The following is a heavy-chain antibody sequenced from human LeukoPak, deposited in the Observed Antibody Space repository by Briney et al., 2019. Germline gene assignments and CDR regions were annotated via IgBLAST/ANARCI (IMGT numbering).Heavy chain of an antibody. Sequence: AGGSLRLSCAASGFTFSNYAMSWVRQAPGKGLEWVSAILGSGSSTYYADSVKGRFTVSRDNSKSTLYLQMNSLRAEDTALYYCAKWGDYDVLTGYYVPDYWGQGTLVTVSS. J-gene: IGHJ4*02. D-gene: IGHD3-9*01. V-gene: IGHV3-23*01. CDR1: GFTFSNYA. CDR2: ILGSGSST. CDR3: AKWGDYDVLTGYYVPDY.